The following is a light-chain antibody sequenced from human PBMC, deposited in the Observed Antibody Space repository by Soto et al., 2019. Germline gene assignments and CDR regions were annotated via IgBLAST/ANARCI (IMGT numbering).Light chain of an antibody. CDR1: RMFSST. Sequence: EIVMTQSPATLSVSPGERATLSCRASRMFSSTLAWYQQKPVQAPRLLIYGASTRATGIPARFSGSGSGTEFTLTISSLQSEDFAVYYCQQYNNWPPWTFGQGTKVEIK. CDR2: GAS. V-gene: IGKV3-15*01. CDR3: QQYNNWPPWT. J-gene: IGKJ1*01.